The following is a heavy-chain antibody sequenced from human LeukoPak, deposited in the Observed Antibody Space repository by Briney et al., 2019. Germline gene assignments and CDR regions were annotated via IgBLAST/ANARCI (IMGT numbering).Heavy chain of an antibody. CDR1: GFTFSQYA. D-gene: IGHD5-18*01. V-gene: IGHV3-33*07. CDR2: IWYDGSND. Sequence: GGSLRLSCAASGFTFSQYAMYWVRQAPDKGLEWVAAIWYDGSNDYYADSVKGRFTISRDNSKNTLYLQMNNVRVEDTAVYFCARYHTALNYWGQGTLVTASS. CDR3: ARYHTALNY. J-gene: IGHJ4*02.